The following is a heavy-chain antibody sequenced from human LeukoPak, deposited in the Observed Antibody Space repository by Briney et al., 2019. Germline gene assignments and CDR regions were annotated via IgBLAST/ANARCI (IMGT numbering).Heavy chain of an antibody. CDR2: LYSGGGT. V-gene: IGHV3-53*01. D-gene: IGHD2-2*01. J-gene: IGHJ3*02. CDR1: GLNVSDNY. Sequence: QPGGSLRLSCAASGLNVSDNYMGWVRQAPGKGLEWVSILYSGGGTHYSDSVKGRFTISRDNSKNTVYLQMNSLRAEDTAVYYCARERCSSTTCHDDSFDIWGQGTMVTVSS. CDR3: ARERCSSTTCHDDSFDI.